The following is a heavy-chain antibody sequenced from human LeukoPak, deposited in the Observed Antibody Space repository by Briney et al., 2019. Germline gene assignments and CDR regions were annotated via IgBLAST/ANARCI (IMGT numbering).Heavy chain of an antibody. J-gene: IGHJ4*02. CDR1: QFSISYDW. CDR2: IRSKTAGGTT. CDR3: TRGSHSYDSSDFDY. V-gene: IGHV3-15*01. Sequence: ETGGSLRLSCAASQFSISYDWMHWVRQAPGKGLEWVGRIRSKTAGGTTEYSSPVKGRFTISRDDSINTLFLQMNSLETEDTAVYYCTRGSHSYDSSDFDYWGQGTLVTVSS. D-gene: IGHD3-22*01.